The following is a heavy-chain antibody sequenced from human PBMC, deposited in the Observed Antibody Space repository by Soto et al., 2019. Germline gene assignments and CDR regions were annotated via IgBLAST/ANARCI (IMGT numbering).Heavy chain of an antibody. CDR1: GFTFRSSA. J-gene: IGHJ6*02. V-gene: IGHV1-58*01. D-gene: IGHD2-15*01. Sequence: GASVKVSCKXSGFTFRSSAVQWVRQARGQRLEWIGWLVVGTGNTNYAQKFQQRVTISSDRSTNTVSMELSSLTSEDTAVYYCATGAYCSGGSCSDYYYYYYGMDLWGQGTTVTVSS. CDR3: ATGAYCSGGSCSDYYYYYYGMDL. CDR2: LVVGTGNT.